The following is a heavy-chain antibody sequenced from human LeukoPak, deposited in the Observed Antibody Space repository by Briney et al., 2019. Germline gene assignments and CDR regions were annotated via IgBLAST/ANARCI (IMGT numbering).Heavy chain of an antibody. Sequence: PSETLSLTCTVSGGSISGCYCSCIRQPPGRGLEWIGYVYYSGSTNYNPSLKGRVTISVDTSKNLFSLRLTSVTAADTAVYYCARHSQHSGDVESARNFYYWGRGTLVTVSS. CDR3: ARHSQHSGDVESARNFYY. CDR1: GGSISGCY. CDR2: VYYSGST. J-gene: IGHJ4*02. V-gene: IGHV4-59*08. D-gene: IGHD3-3*01.